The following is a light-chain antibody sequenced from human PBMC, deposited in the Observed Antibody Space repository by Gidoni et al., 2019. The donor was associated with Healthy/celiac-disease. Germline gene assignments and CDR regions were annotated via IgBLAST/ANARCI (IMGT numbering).Light chain of an antibody. Sequence: QSALTQPASVSGSPGQPITIACTGTSRDGGGYNYVSWYPQQPGKAPKLMIYEVSNQPPGVSNRFSGSKSGNTASRTISGLQAEDEAVYYCSAYTSSRGVVFGGGTTLTVL. CDR3: SAYTSSRGVV. CDR2: EVS. CDR1: SRDGGGYNY. V-gene: IGLV2-14*01. J-gene: IGLJ2*01.